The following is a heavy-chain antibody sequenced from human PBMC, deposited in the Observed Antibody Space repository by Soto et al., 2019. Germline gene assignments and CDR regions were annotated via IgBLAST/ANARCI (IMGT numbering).Heavy chain of an antibody. CDR2: IFYSGST. CDR1: GGSISSSSYY. Sequence: SETQFLTCTVSGGSISSSSYYWGWIRQPPGKGLEWIGSIFYSGSTYYNPSLKSRVTISVDTPKNQFSLKLSSVTAADTAVYYCAKNWNWGSLVHWGQGTLVTVSS. CDR3: AKNWNWGSLVH. J-gene: IGHJ4*02. V-gene: IGHV4-39*01. D-gene: IGHD7-27*01.